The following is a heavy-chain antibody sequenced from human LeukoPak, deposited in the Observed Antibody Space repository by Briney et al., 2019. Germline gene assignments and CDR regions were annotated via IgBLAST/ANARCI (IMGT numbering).Heavy chain of an antibody. J-gene: IGHJ4*02. V-gene: IGHV3-23*01. CDR1: GFTFSSYA. D-gene: IGHD2-2*01. Sequence: GGSLRLSCAASGFTFSSYAMSWVRQAPGKGLEWVSAISGSGGSTYYADSVKGQFTISRDNSKNTLYLQMNSLRAEDTAVYYCAKTPSNSPTFDYWGQGTLVTVSS. CDR2: ISGSGGST. CDR3: AKTPSNSPTFDY.